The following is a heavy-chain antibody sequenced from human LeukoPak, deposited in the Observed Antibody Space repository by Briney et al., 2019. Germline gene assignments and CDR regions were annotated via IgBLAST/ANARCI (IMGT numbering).Heavy chain of an antibody. J-gene: IGHJ5*02. Sequence: GGSLRLSCAGAGFSITDHHMDWVRQAPGRGLEWVSTINGAGDVTDYADSVKGRFTISRDNPKNTLYLQMNSLTAEDTAVYYCAKGYFGSGKFFAPWGQGTLVTVSS. V-gene: IGHV3-23*01. D-gene: IGHD3-10*01. CDR1: GFSITDHH. CDR3: AKGYFGSGKFFAP. CDR2: INGAGDVT.